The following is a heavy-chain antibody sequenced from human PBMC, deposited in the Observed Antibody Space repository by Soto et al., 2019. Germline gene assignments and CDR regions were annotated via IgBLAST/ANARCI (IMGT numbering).Heavy chain of an antibody. CDR2: IYYSGST. CDR1: GGSISSYY. J-gene: IGHJ4*02. CDR3: ARRNRDDFWSGYYLDY. V-gene: IGHV4-59*08. D-gene: IGHD3-3*01. Sequence: PSETLSLTCTVSGGSISSYYWSWIRQPPGKGLEWIGYIYYSGSTNYNPSLKSRVTISVDTSKNQFSLKLSSVTAADTAVYYCARRNRDDFWSGYYLDYWGQETLVTVSS.